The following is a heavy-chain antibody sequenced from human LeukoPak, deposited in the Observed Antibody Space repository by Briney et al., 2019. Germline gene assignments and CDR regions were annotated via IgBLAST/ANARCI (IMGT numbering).Heavy chain of an antibody. Sequence: ASVKVTCKVSGYTLTELSMHWVRQAPGQGLEWMGWINPNSGGTNYAQKFQGRVTMTRDTSISTAYMELSRLRSDDTAVYYCAREGSGSDSGAFDIWGQGTMVTVSS. D-gene: IGHD3-10*01. V-gene: IGHV1-2*02. J-gene: IGHJ3*02. CDR3: AREGSGSDSGAFDI. CDR2: INPNSGGT. CDR1: GYTLTELS.